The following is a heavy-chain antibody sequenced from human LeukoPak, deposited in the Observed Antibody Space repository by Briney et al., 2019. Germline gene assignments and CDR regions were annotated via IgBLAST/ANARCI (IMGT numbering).Heavy chain of an antibody. V-gene: IGHV3-30-3*01. Sequence: PGTSLRLSCAASGFTFSNHDLHWVRQAPGQGLEWKTGISTDGSYKSYAGSVKGRFSISRDNAKDSVYLQMNSLRADDTAVYYCARETEPLDYGDSTNLDYWGQGTLVTVSS. CDR3: ARETEPLDYGDSTNLDY. CDR2: ISTDGSYK. D-gene: IGHD4/OR15-4a*01. CDR1: GFTFSNHD. J-gene: IGHJ4*02.